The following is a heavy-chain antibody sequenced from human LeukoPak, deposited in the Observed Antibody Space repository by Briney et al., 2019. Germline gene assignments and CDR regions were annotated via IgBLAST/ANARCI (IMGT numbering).Heavy chain of an antibody. CDR1: GGSISSYY. CDR2: IYYSGST. D-gene: IGHD6-13*01. CDR3: ARASSWPNFDY. J-gene: IGHJ4*02. V-gene: IGHV4-59*01. Sequence: PSETLSLTCTVSGGSISSYYWSWIRQPPVKGLEWIGYIYYSGSTNYNPSLKSRFTISVDTSKNQFSLKLSSVTAADTAVYYCARASSWPNFDYWGQGTLVTVSS.